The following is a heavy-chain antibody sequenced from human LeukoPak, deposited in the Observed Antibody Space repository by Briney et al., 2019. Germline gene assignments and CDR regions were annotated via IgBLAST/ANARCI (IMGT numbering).Heavy chain of an antibody. CDR3: AKDLVYGANCFFES. V-gene: IGHV3-7*01. CDR1: GFTFSSYA. Sequence: GGSLRLSCAASGFTFSSYAMSWVRQAPGKGLEWVANIKQDGSEKYYLDSVKGRFTISRDNAKNSLYLQMNSLRAEDTAVYYCAKDLVYGANCFFESWGQGTLVTVSS. CDR2: IKQDGSEK. D-gene: IGHD4-23*01. J-gene: IGHJ4*02.